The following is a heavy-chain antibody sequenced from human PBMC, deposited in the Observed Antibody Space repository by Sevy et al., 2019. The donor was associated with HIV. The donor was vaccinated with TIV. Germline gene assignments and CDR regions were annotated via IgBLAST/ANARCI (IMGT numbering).Heavy chain of an antibody. V-gene: IGHV3-49*04. CDR3: TRLKGAQSVFDY. D-gene: IGHD1-26*01. Sequence: GGSLRLSCTASGFTFTDYAMNWVRQSPGKGLEWVAFFKGKADGGTLDHAASVKGRFTISRDDSKNIAYLQMNDLKTEETGVYYCTRLKGAQSVFDYWGPGALVTVSS. J-gene: IGHJ4*02. CDR2: FKGKADGGTL. CDR1: GFTFTDYA.